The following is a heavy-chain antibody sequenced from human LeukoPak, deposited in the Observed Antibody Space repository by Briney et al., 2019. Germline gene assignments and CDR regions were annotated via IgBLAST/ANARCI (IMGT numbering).Heavy chain of an antibody. CDR1: GFTFSSYG. D-gene: IGHD1-26*01. Sequence: GGSLRLSCAASGFTFSSYGMHWVRQAPGKGLEWVAVISYDGSNKYYADSVKGRFTISRDNSKNTLYLQMNSLRAEDTAVYYCAKEEWELLDYWGQGTLVTVSS. J-gene: IGHJ4*02. CDR3: AKEEWELLDY. CDR2: ISYDGSNK. V-gene: IGHV3-30*18.